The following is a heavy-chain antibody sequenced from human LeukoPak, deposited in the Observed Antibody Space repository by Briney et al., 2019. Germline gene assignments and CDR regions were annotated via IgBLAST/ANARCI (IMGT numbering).Heavy chain of an antibody. CDR1: GASISNNH. D-gene: IGHD2-15*01. Sequence: SETLSLTCTVSGASISNNHWGWIRQPPGKGLEWIGSIYYSGSTYYNPSLKSRVTISVDTSKNQFSLKLSSVTAADTAVYYCARGGGYCSGGSCYSLYYFDYWGQGTLVTVSS. V-gene: IGHV4-39*07. J-gene: IGHJ4*02. CDR3: ARGGGYCSGGSCYSLYYFDY. CDR2: IYYSGST.